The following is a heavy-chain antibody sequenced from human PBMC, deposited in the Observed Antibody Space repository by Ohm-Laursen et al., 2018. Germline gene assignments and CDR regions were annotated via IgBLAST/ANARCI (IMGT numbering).Heavy chain of an antibody. V-gene: IGHV3-30*03. J-gene: IGHJ4*02. Sequence: SLRLSCTASGFTFSSYGMHWVRQAPGKGLEWVAVISYDGSNKYYADSVKGRFTISRDNSKNTLYLQMNSLRAEDTAVYYCAREGLAHYDSSGYYSYWGQGTLVTVSS. CDR3: AREGLAHYDSSGYYSY. CDR2: ISYDGSNK. CDR1: GFTFSSYG. D-gene: IGHD3-22*01.